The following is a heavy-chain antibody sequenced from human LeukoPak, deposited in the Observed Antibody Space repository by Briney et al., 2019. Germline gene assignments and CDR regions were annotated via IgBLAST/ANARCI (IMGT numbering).Heavy chain of an antibody. V-gene: IGHV3-30*03. CDR1: GFSFSSYG. Sequence: GGSLRLSCAASGFSFSSYGMHWVRQAPGKGLEWVAVISNDGSDKYYADSVRGRFTISRDNSKNTLYLQMNSLRPDDTAVYYCARDAQYWGQGTLVTVSS. CDR3: ARDAQY. CDR2: ISNDGSDK. J-gene: IGHJ4*02.